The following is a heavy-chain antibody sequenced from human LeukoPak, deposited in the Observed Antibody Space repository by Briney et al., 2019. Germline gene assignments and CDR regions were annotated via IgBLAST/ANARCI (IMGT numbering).Heavy chain of an antibody. V-gene: IGHV4-34*01. J-gene: IGHJ4*02. Sequence: SETLSLTCAVYGGSFSGYYWSWIRQPPGKGLEWIGEINHSGSTNYNPSLKSRVTISVDTSKNQFSLKLSSVTAADTAVYYCASVQGYCSGGSCSRYFDYWGQGTLVTVSS. D-gene: IGHD2-15*01. CDR1: GGSFSGYY. CDR2: INHSGST. CDR3: ASVQGYCSGGSCSRYFDY.